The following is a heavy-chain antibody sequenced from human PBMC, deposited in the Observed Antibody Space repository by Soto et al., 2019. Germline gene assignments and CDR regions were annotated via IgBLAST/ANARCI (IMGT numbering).Heavy chain of an antibody. CDR1: GFTFSSSA. Sequence: GGSLRLSCAASGFTFSSSAMSWVRQAPGKGLEWVSAIGGSGSNTYYADSVKGRFTISRDKSKNTLYLQVNSLRAEDTAVYYCAKGPDHYDSGRDCYNAIDFWGQGTKVTVSS. D-gene: IGHD3-22*01. V-gene: IGHV3-23*01. J-gene: IGHJ3*01. CDR3: AKGPDHYDSGRDCYNAIDF. CDR2: IGGSGSNT.